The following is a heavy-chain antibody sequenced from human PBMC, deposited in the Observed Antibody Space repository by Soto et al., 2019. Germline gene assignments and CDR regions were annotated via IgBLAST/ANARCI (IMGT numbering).Heavy chain of an antibody. D-gene: IGHD3-22*01. CDR1: GGSISSGGYY. CDR3: ARVGSVYYPDY. CDR2: IYQSGTT. V-gene: IGHV4-30-2*01. J-gene: IGHJ4*02. Sequence: PSEILSLTCAVSGGSISSGGYYWSWIRQPPGKGLEWIGYIYQSGTTYYSPSLKSRVTISVVRSKNQFSLNLISVTAADTAVYYCARVGSVYYPDYWGQGTLVTVSS.